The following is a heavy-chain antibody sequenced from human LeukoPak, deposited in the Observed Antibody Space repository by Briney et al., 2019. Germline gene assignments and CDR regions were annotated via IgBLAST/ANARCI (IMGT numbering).Heavy chain of an antibody. CDR3: ARHLGGSSWLGPHWYFDL. CDR2: INHSGST. CDR1: GGSFSGYY. J-gene: IGHJ2*01. Sequence: SETLSLTCTAYGGSFSGYYWSWIRQPPGKGLEWIGEINHSGSTNYNPSLKSRVTISVDTSKNQFSLKLSSVTAADTAVYYCARHLGGSSWLGPHWYFDLWGRGTLVTVSS. V-gene: IGHV4-34*01. D-gene: IGHD6-13*01.